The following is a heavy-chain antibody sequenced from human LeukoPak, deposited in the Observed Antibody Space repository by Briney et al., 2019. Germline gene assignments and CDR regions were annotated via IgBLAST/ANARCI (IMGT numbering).Heavy chain of an antibody. CDR1: GYTFKNHG. D-gene: IGHD2-2*01. J-gene: IGHJ3*02. CDR3: ARDSTLCRGISCYQNDPLDI. V-gene: IGHV1-18*01. Sequence: EAPVKVSCKASGYTFKNHGFSWVRQAPGQGLEWMGWISAYNGNTKYAQKVQGRVTMTTDTSTGTAYMELKSLRSDDTAVYYCARDSTLCRGISCYQNDPLDIWGQGTMVTVSS. CDR2: ISAYNGNT.